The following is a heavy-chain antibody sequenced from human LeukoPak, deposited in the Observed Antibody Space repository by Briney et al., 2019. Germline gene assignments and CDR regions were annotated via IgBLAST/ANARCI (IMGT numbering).Heavy chain of an antibody. CDR3: ARADYDSSASTRKQIDY. CDR1: GYTFTSYG. CDR2: ISAYNGNT. J-gene: IGHJ4*02. Sequence: ASVKVSCKASGYTFTSYGISWVRQAPGQGLEWMGWISAYNGNTNYAQKLQGRVTMTTDTSTSTAYMELRSLRSDDTAVYYCARADYDSSASTRKQIDYWGQGTLVTVSS. V-gene: IGHV1-18*01. D-gene: IGHD3-22*01.